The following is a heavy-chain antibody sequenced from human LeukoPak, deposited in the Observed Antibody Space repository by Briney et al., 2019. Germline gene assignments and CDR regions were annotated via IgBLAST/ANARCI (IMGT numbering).Heavy chain of an antibody. CDR3: ARLRRYNIVVITYFDY. J-gene: IGHJ4*02. CDR2: IKQDGSEK. CDR1: GFTFSSYW. V-gene: IGHV3-7*01. Sequence: GGSLRLSCAASGFTFSSYWMSWVRQAPGKGLEWVANIKQDGSEKYYVDSVKGRFTISRDNAKSSLYLQMNSLRAEDTAVYYCARLRRYNIVVITYFDYWGQGTLVTVSS. D-gene: IGHD3-22*01.